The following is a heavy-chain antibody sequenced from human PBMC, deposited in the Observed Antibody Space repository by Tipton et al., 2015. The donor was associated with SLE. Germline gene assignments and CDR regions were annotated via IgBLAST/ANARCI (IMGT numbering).Heavy chain of an antibody. Sequence: SLRLSCAASGFTFNSYAMHWVRQAPGKGLEWVAVISYDGSNKYYADSVKGRFTISRDNSKNTLYLQMNSLRAEDTAVYYCAGGLLWFGELYLWGQGTLVTVSS. CDR2: ISYDGSNK. D-gene: IGHD3-10*01. J-gene: IGHJ5*02. CDR3: AGGLLWFGELYL. CDR1: GFTFNSYA. V-gene: IGHV3-30*04.